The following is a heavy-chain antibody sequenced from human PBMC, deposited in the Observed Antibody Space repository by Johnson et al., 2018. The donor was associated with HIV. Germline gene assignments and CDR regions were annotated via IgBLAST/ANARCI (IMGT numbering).Heavy chain of an antibody. J-gene: IGHJ3*02. CDR2: IYSGGST. V-gene: IGHV3-23*03. CDR1: GFTFSNYA. CDR3: ARDSVILVDGAFDI. Sequence: VQLVESGGGLVQPGGSLRLSCAASGFTFSNYAMSWVRQAPGKGLQWVSVIYSGGSTYYADSVKGRFTISRDHSENTLYLQMNSLRAEDTAVYYCARDSVILVDGAFDIWGQGTIVTVSS. D-gene: IGHD2-15*01.